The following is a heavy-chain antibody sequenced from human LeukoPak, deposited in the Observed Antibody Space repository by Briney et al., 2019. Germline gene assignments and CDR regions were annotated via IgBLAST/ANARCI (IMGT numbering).Heavy chain of an antibody. Sequence: SETLSLTCTVSGGSISSSSYYWGWIRQPPGMGLEWIGSIYHSGSTNYNPSLKSRVTISVDKSKNQFSLKLSSVTAADTAVYYCARTSGWYEDYWGQGTLVTVSS. D-gene: IGHD6-19*01. CDR2: IYHSGST. J-gene: IGHJ4*02. CDR3: ARTSGWYEDY. V-gene: IGHV4-39*07. CDR1: GGSISSSSYY.